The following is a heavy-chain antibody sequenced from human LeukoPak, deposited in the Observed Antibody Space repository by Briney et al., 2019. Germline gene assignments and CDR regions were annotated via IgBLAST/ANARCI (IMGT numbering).Heavy chain of an antibody. CDR1: GYTFTGYY. CDR3: ATWTDHSSDLFDF. V-gene: IGHV1-2*02. Sequence: ASVNVSCKASGYTFTGYYMHWVRQAPGQGLEWMGWINPNSGGTNYAQKFQGRVTMTRDTSISTAYMELSSLRSDDTAVYYCATWTDHSSDLFDFWGQGTLVTVSS. J-gene: IGHJ4*02. CDR2: INPNSGGT. D-gene: IGHD3-22*01.